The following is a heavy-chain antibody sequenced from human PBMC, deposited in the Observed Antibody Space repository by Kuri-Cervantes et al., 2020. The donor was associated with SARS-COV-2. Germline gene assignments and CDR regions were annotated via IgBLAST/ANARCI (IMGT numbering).Heavy chain of an antibody. J-gene: IGHJ4*02. CDR2: IYSGGST. Sequence: GESLKISCAASGFTVSSNYMNWVRQAPGKGLEWVSVIYSGGSTYYADSVKGRFTISRDSSKNTLYLQMNSLRAEDTAVYYCVCETDTAMAFFDYWGQGTLVTVSS. V-gene: IGHV3-66*02. CDR3: VCETDTAMAFFDY. CDR1: GFTVSSNY. D-gene: IGHD5-18*01.